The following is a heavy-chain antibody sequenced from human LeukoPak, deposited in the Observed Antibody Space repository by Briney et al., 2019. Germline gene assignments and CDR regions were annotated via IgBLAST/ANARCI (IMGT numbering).Heavy chain of an antibody. CDR1: GGSFSSYY. D-gene: IGHD3-10*01. V-gene: IGHV4-4*07. CDR3: ARDPGMERFGVVFDS. J-gene: IGHJ4*02. CDR2: IHSSGNT. Sequence: SETLSLTCTVSGGSFSSYYWNWIRQPAGKGLEWLGRIHSSGNTNYNPSLKSRLTMSIEKSKSQFSLKLTSVTAADTAVYYCARDPGMERFGVVFDSWGQGTLVTVSS.